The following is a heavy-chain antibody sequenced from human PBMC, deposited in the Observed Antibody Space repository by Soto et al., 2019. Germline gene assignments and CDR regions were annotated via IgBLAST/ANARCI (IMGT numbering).Heavy chain of an antibody. D-gene: IGHD2-15*01. V-gene: IGHV3-30-3*01. CDR3: ARGGGSGGSYFDY. Sequence: QVQLVESGGGVVQPGRSLRLSCAASGFTFSSYAMHWVRQAPGKGLEWVAVISYDGSNKYYADSVKGRFTISRDNSKNTLYLQMNSLRAEDTAVYYWARGGGSGGSYFDYWGQGTLVTVSS. CDR2: ISYDGSNK. CDR1: GFTFSSYA. J-gene: IGHJ4*02.